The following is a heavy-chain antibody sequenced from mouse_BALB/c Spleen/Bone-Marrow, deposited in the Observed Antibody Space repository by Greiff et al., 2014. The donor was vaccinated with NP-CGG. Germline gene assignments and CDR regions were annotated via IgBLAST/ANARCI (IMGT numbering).Heavy chain of an antibody. Sequence: QVQLQQSGAELARPGASVKLSCKASGYTFSSYWMQWVKQRPGQGLEWIGSIYPGDGDTRYTQEFKGKATLTADKSSSTAYMQLSSLASEDSAVYYCARGAYYRYDGFAYWGQGTLVTVSA. V-gene: IGHV1-87*01. CDR3: ARGAYYRYDGFAY. D-gene: IGHD2-14*01. J-gene: IGHJ3*01. CDR1: GYTFSSYW. CDR2: IYPGDGDT.